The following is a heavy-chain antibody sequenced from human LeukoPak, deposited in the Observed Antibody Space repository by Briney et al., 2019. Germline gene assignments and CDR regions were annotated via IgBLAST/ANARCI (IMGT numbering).Heavy chain of an antibody. CDR3: AKDRFGYSVGWFFDP. CDR1: GFTFNNYA. V-gene: IGHV3-23*01. Sequence: HPGGSLRLSCAASGFTFNNYAMNWVRQAPGKGLEWVSGITGSSGGTYYADSVEGRFTISRDSSKNTVYLQMKSLRVEDTAVYYRAKDRFGYSVGWFFDPWGQGSLVTVSS. J-gene: IGHJ5*02. D-gene: IGHD6-19*01. CDR2: ITGSSGGT.